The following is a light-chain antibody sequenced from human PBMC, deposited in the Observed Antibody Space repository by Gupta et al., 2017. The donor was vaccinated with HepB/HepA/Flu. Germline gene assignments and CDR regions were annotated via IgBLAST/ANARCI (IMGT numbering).Light chain of an antibody. Sequence: QSALTQPASVSGSPGQSITISCTGTRSDVGGYNSVSWYQQYPGKAPKLLSYEVTARPSGMSTRFSASKSGNTASLTISGLQTEDEADYFCSSFTSTTTTLVLFGGGTKL. CDR2: EVT. CDR1: RSDVGGYNS. J-gene: IGLJ3*02. CDR3: SSFTSTTTTLVL. V-gene: IGLV2-14*01.